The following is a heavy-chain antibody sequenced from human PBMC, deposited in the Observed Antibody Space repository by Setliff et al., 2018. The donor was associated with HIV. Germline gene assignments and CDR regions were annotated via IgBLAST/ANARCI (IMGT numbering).Heavy chain of an antibody. CDR3: ATRTDYYYYYCMDV. J-gene: IGHJ6*03. Sequence: SVKVSCKASGGTFSSYAISWVRQAPGQGLEWMGGIIPIFGTANYAQKFQGRVTITADESTSTAYMELSSLRSEDTAVYYCATRTDYYYYYCMDVWGKGTTVTVSS. V-gene: IGHV1-69*13. CDR2: IIPIFGTA. CDR1: GGTFSSYA.